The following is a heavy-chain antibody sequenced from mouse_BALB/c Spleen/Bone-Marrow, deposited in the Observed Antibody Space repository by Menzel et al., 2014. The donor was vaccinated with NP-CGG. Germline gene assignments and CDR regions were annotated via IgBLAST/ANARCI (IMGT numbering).Heavy chain of an antibody. J-gene: IGHJ3*01. Sequence: DVQLVESGGGLVKSGGSLKLSCAASGSTFSNYGMSWVRQTPEKRLEWVATISGGGSYTFYSDSVKGRFTISRDNAKNNLYLQLSSLRSEDTALYYCARHAYYDQTEVSFVYWGQGTLVTVSA. CDR2: ISGGGSYT. V-gene: IGHV5-9-2*01. D-gene: IGHD2-4*01. CDR3: ARHAYYDQTEVSFVY. CDR1: GSTFSNYG.